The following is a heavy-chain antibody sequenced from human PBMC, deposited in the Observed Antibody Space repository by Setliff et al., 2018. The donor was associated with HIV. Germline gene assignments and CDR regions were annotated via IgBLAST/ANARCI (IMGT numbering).Heavy chain of an antibody. Sequence: PGGSLRLSCAASGFTFSRHSMNWVRQAPGKGLEWVAYITPSSSDVMYADSVRGRFTISRDNGKNSVYLQMNTLSAEDTALYYCARDKGPNLLDYWGQGTLVTVSS. CDR1: GFTFSRHS. CDR3: ARDKGPNLLDY. V-gene: IGHV3-48*01. CDR2: ITPSSSDV. J-gene: IGHJ4*02. D-gene: IGHD2-8*01.